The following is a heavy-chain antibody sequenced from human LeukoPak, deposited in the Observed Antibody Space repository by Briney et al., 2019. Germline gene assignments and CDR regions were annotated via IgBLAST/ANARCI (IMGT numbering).Heavy chain of an antibody. D-gene: IGHD6-19*01. V-gene: IGHV3-33*01. J-gene: IGHJ4*02. CDR3: ARDSQWLAPFDY. CDR2: IGYDGSNK. CDR1: GFTFSSYG. Sequence: GGSLRLSCAASGFTFSSYGMHWVPRAPGKGLEGVAVIGYDGSNKYYADSVNGRFTISRDNSKNTLYLQMNSLRAEDTAVYYCARDSQWLAPFDYWGQGTLVTVSS.